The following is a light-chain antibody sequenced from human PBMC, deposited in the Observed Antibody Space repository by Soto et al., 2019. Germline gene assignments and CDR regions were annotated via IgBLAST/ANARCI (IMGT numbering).Light chain of an antibody. V-gene: IGLV1-44*01. CDR2: TNN. CDR3: VAWDDRLDGPV. Sequence: QAVVTQPPSASGTPGQRVTISCSGSSSNIGSNGVYWYQQLPGTAPRLLIYTNNQRPSGVPDRFSGSKSGTSASLAISGLQSEDEADYFCVAWDDRLDGPVFGGGTKLTVL. J-gene: IGLJ2*01. CDR1: SSNIGSNG.